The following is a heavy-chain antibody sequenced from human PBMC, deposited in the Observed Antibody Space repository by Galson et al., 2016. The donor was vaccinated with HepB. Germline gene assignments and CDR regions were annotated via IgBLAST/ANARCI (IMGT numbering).Heavy chain of an antibody. V-gene: IGHV6-1*01. J-gene: IGHJ4*02. CDR3: ARQYGTYFAY. D-gene: IGHD4-17*01. CDR2: TYYRSKWYN. Sequence: CAISGDSVSSNSAAWHWIRQSPSRGLEWLGRTYYRSKWYNDYTVSVKGRITINPDTSKNQFSLQLNSVTPEDTAVYYGARQYGTYFAYWGRGTLVTVSS. CDR1: GDSVSSNSAA.